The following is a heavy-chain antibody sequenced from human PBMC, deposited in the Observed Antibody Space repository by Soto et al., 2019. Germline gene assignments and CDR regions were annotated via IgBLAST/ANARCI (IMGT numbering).Heavy chain of an antibody. J-gene: IGHJ5*02. CDR2: TTSSSSYT. V-gene: IGHV3-11*05. CDR3: ARALYSSGWYWFDP. Sequence: QVQLVESGGGLVKPARSLRLSCVASGFTFSDYYMSWIRQAPGKGLEWVSLTTSSSSYTNYADSVKGRFTISSDNAKNSLYLQMNSLRVEDTAVYYCARALYSSGWYWFDPWGQGTLVTVSS. D-gene: IGHD6-19*01. CDR1: GFTFSDYY.